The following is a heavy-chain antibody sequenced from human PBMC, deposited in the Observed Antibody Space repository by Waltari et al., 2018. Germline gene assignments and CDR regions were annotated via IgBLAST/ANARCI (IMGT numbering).Heavy chain of an antibody. CDR1: DGSISGNY. V-gene: IGHV4-4*07. Sequence: QVQLHESGPGLVKPSETLSLTCTVSDGSISGNYWSWIRQPAGKGLEWIGRIHPSGSTKDNPSLKSRLTMSVDTSKNQLSLKLSSVTAADTAVYYCARGPHYDILTGYSYYFDYWGQGTRVTVSS. J-gene: IGHJ4*02. D-gene: IGHD3-9*01. CDR3: ARGPHYDILTGYSYYFDY. CDR2: IHPSGST.